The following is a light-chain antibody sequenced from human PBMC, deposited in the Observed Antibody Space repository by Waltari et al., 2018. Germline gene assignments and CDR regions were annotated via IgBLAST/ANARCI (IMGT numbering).Light chain of an antibody. CDR3: GAWDDSLIGHV. J-gene: IGLJ1*01. Sequence: QSVLTQPPSASGTPGQRVAISRSGRTSNLGIYTIHWYQHLPGAAPKLIIYRNSERPSGVPDRFSGSKSGTSGSLVISGLHSEDEGDYYCGAWDDSLIGHVFGTGTKVTVL. V-gene: IGLV1-44*01. CDR2: RNS. CDR1: TSNLGIYT.